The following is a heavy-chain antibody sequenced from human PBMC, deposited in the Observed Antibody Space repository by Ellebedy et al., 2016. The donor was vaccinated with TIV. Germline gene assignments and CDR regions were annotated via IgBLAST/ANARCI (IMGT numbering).Heavy chain of an antibody. V-gene: IGHV3-30*03. Sequence: GGSLRLSCSASGFTFSTYGMHWVRQAPGKGLEWVAVISYAGSNKYYADSVKGRFTISRDNSKNTLYLQMNSLRAEDTAVYYCARGPSYYYDSTGSPTDYWGQGTLVTVSS. CDR3: ARGPSYYYDSTGSPTDY. D-gene: IGHD3-22*01. CDR2: ISYAGSNK. J-gene: IGHJ4*02. CDR1: GFTFSTYG.